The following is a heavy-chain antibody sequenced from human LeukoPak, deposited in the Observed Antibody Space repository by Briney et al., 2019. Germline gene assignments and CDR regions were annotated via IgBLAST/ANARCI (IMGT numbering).Heavy chain of an antibody. V-gene: IGHV3-49*04. CDR1: GFTFGDYA. J-gene: IGHJ6*02. CDR3: TFLTYPQPTYGMDV. Sequence: GRSLRLSCTASGFTFGDYAMSWVRQAPGKGLEWVGFIRSKADGGTTEYAASVKGRFTISRDDSKSIAYLQMNSLKTEDTAVYYCTFLTYPQPTYGMDVWGQGTTVTVSS. CDR2: IRSKADGGTT. D-gene: IGHD2/OR15-2a*01.